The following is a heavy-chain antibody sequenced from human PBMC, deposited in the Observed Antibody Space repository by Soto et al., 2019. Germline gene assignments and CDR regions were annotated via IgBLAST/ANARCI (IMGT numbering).Heavy chain of an antibody. CDR2: IYYSGST. CDR1: GGSISSYY. D-gene: IGHD6-13*01. CDR3: ARAKAPFYGGGWYWFDP. V-gene: IGHV4-59*08. J-gene: IGHJ5*02. Sequence: SETLSLTCTVSGGSISSYYWSWIRQPPGKGLEWIGYIYYSGSTNYNPSLKSRVTISVDTSKNQFSLKLSSVTAADTAVYYCARAKAPFYGGGWYWFDPWGQGTLVTVSP.